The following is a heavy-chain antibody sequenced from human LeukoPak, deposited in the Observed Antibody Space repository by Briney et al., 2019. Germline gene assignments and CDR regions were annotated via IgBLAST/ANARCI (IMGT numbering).Heavy chain of an antibody. CDR2: IYSGGST. D-gene: IGHD6-6*01. CDR1: GFTFSSYA. CDR3: ARDRGRAEYSSSWYIFDAFDI. J-gene: IGHJ3*02. V-gene: IGHV3-53*01. Sequence: GGSLRLSCAASGFTFSSYAMSWVRQAPGKGLEWVSVIYSGGSTYYADSVRGRFTISRDNSKNTLYLQMNSLRAEDTAVYYCARDRGRAEYSSSWYIFDAFDIWGQGTMVTVSS.